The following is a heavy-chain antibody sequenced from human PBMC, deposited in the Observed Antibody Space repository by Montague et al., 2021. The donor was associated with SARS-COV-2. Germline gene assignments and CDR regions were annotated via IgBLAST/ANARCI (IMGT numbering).Heavy chain of an antibody. CDR3: ARDTGDLDY. D-gene: IGHD4-11*01. Sequence: SLRLSCAASGFSFSRYVMHWVRQAPGKGLEWVAVISYDGSNKYYXESLKGRFTISRDNSKNTLYLQMNSLRAEDTAVYYCARDTGDLDYWGQGTLVTVSS. CDR1: GFSFSRYV. V-gene: IGHV3-30*04. J-gene: IGHJ4*02. CDR2: ISYDGSNK.